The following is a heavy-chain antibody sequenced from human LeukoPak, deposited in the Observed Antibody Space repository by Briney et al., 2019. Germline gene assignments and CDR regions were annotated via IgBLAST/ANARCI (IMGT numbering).Heavy chain of an antibody. Sequence: GGSLRLSYTASGFIGTNNYINWVRQAPGKGREWVSLVYSGGSTYYADSVKGRFTISRDNSKNMVYLQMNSLRAEDTAMYYCARDPPAVLIDTYGWGQGTLVTVSS. J-gene: IGHJ4*02. D-gene: IGHD2-8*01. CDR2: VYSGGST. CDR3: ARDPPAVLIDTYG. V-gene: IGHV3-66*01. CDR1: GFIGTNNY.